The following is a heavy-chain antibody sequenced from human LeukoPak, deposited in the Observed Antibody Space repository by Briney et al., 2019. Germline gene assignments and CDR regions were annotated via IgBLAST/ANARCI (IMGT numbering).Heavy chain of an antibody. J-gene: IGHJ4*02. D-gene: IGHD2-2*01. V-gene: IGHV3-23*01. CDR1: GFTFSSYA. CDR3: ARTGGYCSSTSCSRVY. Sequence: PGGSLRLSCAASGFTFSSYAMSWVRQAPGKGLEWVSAISGSGGSTYYADSVKGRFTISRDNAKNSLYLQMNSLRAEDTAVYYCARTGGYCSSTSCSRVYWGQGTLVTVSS. CDR2: ISGSGGST.